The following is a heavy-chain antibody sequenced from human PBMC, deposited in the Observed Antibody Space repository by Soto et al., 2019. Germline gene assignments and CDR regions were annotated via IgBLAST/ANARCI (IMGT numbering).Heavy chain of an antibody. V-gene: IGHV1-24*01. J-gene: IGHJ4*02. D-gene: IGHD2-15*01. CDR2: FDPEDGET. Sequence: ASVKVSCKVSGYTLTELSMHWVRQAPGKGLEWMGGFDPEDGETIYAQKFQGRVTMTEDTSTDTAYMELSSLRSEDTAVYYCATDHGGYCSGGRCYGTPLPFDHWGQGTLVTVSS. CDR3: ATDHGGYCSGGRCYGTPLPFDH. CDR1: GYTLTELS.